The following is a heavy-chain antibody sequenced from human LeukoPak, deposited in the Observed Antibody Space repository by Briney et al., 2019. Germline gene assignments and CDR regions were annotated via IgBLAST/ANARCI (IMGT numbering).Heavy chain of an antibody. CDR2: ISGSGGST. Sequence: PGRSLRLSCAASGFTFSSFAMSWVRQAPGKGLDWVSAISGSGGSTYYADSVKGRFTISRDNSKNTLYLQMNSLRAEDTAVYYCAKMGVYSSSSPIDYWGQGTLVTVSS. V-gene: IGHV3-23*01. J-gene: IGHJ4*02. CDR1: GFTFSSFA. CDR3: AKMGVYSSSSPIDY. D-gene: IGHD6-6*01.